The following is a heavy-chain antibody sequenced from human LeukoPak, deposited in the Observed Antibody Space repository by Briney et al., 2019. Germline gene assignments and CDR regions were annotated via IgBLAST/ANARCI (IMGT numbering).Heavy chain of an antibody. CDR2: IYYSGST. V-gene: IGHV4-61*05. J-gene: IGHJ4*02. CDR1: GGSISSSSCY. D-gene: IGHD1-26*01. Sequence: PSETLSLTCTVSGGSISSSSCYWGWIRQPPGKGLEWIGYIYYSGSTNYNPSLKSRVTISVDTSKNQFSLKLSSVTAADTAVYYCARRGGSYYFDYWGQGTLVTVSS. CDR3: ARRGGSYYFDY.